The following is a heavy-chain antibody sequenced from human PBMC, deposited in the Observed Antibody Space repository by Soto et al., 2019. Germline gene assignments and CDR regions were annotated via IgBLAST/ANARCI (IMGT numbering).Heavy chain of an antibody. D-gene: IGHD6-6*01. CDR1: GITFSGYS. CDR3: ARGRRNFDY. CDR2: ISSSNATI. Sequence: EVQLVESGGGLVQPGGSLRLSCAASGITFSGYSMNWVRQAPGKGLEWVSYISSSNATIYYADSVKGRFTISRDNAKNSLYLQMNSLRDEDTAAYSCARGRRNFDYWGQGTLVTVSS. J-gene: IGHJ4*02. V-gene: IGHV3-48*02.